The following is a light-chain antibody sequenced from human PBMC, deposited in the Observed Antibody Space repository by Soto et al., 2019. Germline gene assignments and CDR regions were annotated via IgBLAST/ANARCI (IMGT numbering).Light chain of an antibody. CDR1: QSISSY. Sequence: EIVLTQSPATLSLSPGERATLSCRASQSISSYLAWYQQKPGQAPRILIFNASNRATGIPDRCSGSGSGTDFTLAISSLEPEDFAGYYCQQRSNWLTFGGGTKVEI. CDR3: QQRSNWLT. V-gene: IGKV3-11*01. CDR2: NAS. J-gene: IGKJ4*01.